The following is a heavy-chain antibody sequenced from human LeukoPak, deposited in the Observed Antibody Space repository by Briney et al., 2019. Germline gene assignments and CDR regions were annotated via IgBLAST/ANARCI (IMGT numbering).Heavy chain of an antibody. J-gene: IGHJ4*02. Sequence: PSETLSLTCSVSGVSISSHYWSWIRQPAGQGLEWIGRIYTSGSTNYNPSLNSPVTISVDKSKNHLSLNLSSVTAADTAFYYCARDWRYCSVGSCSYYFDYWGQGALVTVSS. D-gene: IGHD2-15*01. CDR3: ARDWRYCSVGSCSYYFDY. V-gene: IGHV4-4*07. CDR1: GVSISSHY. CDR2: IYTSGST.